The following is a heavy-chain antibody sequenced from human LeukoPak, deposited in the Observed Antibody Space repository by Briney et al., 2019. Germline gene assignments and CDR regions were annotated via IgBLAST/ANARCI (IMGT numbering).Heavy chain of an antibody. CDR2: INPNTGGT. D-gene: IGHD2-15*01. Sequence: ASVKVSCKASGYTFIAYYIQWVRQAPGQGLEWMGWINPNTGGTKNAQKFQGRVTMTRDTSITTAYMELGRLTSDDKAEYYCARRYCSGGSCYPDYWGQGTLVTVSS. CDR3: ARRYCSGGSCYPDY. CDR1: GYTFIAYY. V-gene: IGHV1-2*02. J-gene: IGHJ4*02.